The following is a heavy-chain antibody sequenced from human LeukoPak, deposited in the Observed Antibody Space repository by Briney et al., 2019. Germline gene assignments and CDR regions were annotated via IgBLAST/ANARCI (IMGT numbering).Heavy chain of an antibody. Sequence: GGSLRLSCAASGFTFRSYSTSWVRQAPGKGLEWVSGISVSGHKTYHADSVKGRFTISRDNSKNTLYLQMNSLRADDTALYYCAKNEVWWLPDSWGQGTLVTVSS. D-gene: IGHD5-12*01. J-gene: IGHJ4*02. CDR1: GFTFRSYS. CDR2: ISVSGHKT. CDR3: AKNEVWWLPDS. V-gene: IGHV3-23*01.